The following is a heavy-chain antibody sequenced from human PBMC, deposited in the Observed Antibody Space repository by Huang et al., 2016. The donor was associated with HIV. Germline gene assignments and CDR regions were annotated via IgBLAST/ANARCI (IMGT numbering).Heavy chain of an antibody. CDR2: ITAGHGNT. CDR1: GYTFSSYA. V-gene: IGHV1-3*01. D-gene: IGHD2-15*01. CDR3: AKGGYCRSDSCSYNWFDP. Sequence: QVQLVQSGAEVKKLGASVKVSCKASGYTFSSYAIHWVRQAPGQRLEWMGGITAGHGNTKFAQKSQDRVTITRDTSATTAYMELSSLRSEDTAVYYCAKGGYCRSDSCSYNWFDPWGQGTLVIVSS. J-gene: IGHJ5*02.